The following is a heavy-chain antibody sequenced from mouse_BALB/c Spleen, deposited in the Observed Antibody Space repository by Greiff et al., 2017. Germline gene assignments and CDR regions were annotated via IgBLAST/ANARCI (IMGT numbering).Heavy chain of an antibody. Sequence: LKQSGAELVRPGASVTLSCKASGYTFTDYEMHWVKQTPVHGLEWIGAIDPETGGTAYNQKFKGKATLTADKSSSTAYMELRSLTSEDSAVYYCTRDGNYDAMDYWGQGTSVTVSS. CDR1: GYTFTDYE. D-gene: IGHD2-1*01. V-gene: IGHV1-15*01. CDR3: TRDGNYDAMDY. CDR2: IDPETGGT. J-gene: IGHJ4*01.